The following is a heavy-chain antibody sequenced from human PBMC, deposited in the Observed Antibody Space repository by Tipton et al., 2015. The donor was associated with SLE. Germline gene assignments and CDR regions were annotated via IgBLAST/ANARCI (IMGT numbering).Heavy chain of an antibody. CDR1: GYSISSGYY. Sequence: LRLSCHVSGYSISSGYYWNWIRQPAGKGLEWIGRIYTSGSTNYNPSLKSRVTMSVDTSKNQFSLKLSSVTAADTAVYYCARQQRRAFDIWGQGTMVTVSS. J-gene: IGHJ3*02. D-gene: IGHD5-18*01. CDR2: IYTSGST. CDR3: ARQQRRAFDI. V-gene: IGHV4-61*02.